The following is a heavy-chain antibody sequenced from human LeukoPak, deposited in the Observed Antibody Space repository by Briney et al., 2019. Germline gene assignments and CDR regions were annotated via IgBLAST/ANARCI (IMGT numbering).Heavy chain of an antibody. V-gene: IGHV3-48*03. D-gene: IGHD4-17*01. CDR1: GFPFSSYE. CDR3: ARDDTVTYDAFDI. J-gene: IGHJ3*02. CDR2: ISSSGSTI. Sequence: PGGSLRLSCAASGFPFSSYEMNWVRQAPGKGLEWVSYISSSGSTIYYADSVKGRFTISRDNAKNSLYLQMNSLRAEDTAVYYCARDDTVTYDAFDIWGQGTMVTVSS.